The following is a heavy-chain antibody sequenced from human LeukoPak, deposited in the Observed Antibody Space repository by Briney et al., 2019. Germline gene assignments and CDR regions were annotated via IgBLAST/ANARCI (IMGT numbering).Heavy chain of an antibody. CDR1: DDSIRTGDYY. D-gene: IGHD3-9*01. J-gene: IGHJ4*02. Sequence: SETLSLTCAVSDDSIRTGDYYWSWVRQPPGKGLEWIAYIYNSGTAYFNPSLKSRVTISVDTSKNQFSMKLNSVTAADTAVYYCARNYDTLTGYRRPFDYWGQGILVTVSS. V-gene: IGHV4-30-4*02. CDR2: IYNSGTA. CDR3: ARNYDTLTGYRRPFDY.